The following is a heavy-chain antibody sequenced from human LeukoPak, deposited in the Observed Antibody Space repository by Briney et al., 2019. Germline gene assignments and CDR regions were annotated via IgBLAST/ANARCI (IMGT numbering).Heavy chain of an antibody. CDR2: ISSSSSYI. CDR1: GFAFSSFS. CDR3: ARDMGLTTATTVFAFDI. V-gene: IGHV3-21*01. Sequence: PGGSLRLSCAASGFAFSSFSMNWVRRVPGKGLEWVSSISSSSSYIHYADSVKGRFTISRDNAKSSLYLQMNSLRAEDTAVYYCARDMGLTTATTVFAFDIWGQGTMVVVSS. D-gene: IGHD4-17*01. J-gene: IGHJ3*02.